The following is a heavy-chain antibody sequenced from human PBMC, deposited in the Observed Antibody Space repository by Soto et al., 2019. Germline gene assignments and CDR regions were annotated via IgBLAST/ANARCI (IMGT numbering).Heavy chain of an antibody. V-gene: IGHV3-23*01. Sequence: EVQLLESGGGLVQPGGSLRLSCAASGFTFSSYAMSWVRQAPGKGLEWVSAISGSGGTTYYADSVKGRFTFSRDNSKNTLYLQMNSLRAEDTAVYYCAKTANGWFSAFDIWGHATMVTVSS. CDR2: ISGSGGTT. CDR1: GFTFSSYA. J-gene: IGHJ3*02. D-gene: IGHD6-19*01. CDR3: AKTANGWFSAFDI.